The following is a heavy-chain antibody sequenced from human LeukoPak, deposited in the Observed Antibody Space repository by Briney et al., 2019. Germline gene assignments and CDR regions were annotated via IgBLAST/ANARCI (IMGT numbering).Heavy chain of an antibody. V-gene: IGHV4-59*08. J-gene: IGHJ4*02. CDR3: ARSWGSGSAVDY. CDR2: IYYSGST. CDR1: GGSISSYY. D-gene: IGHD3-10*01. Sequence: SETLSLTCTVSGGSISSYYWSWIRQPPGKGLEWIGYIYYSGSTNYNPSLKSRVTISVDTSKNQFSLKLSSVTAADTAVYYCARSWGSGSAVDYWGQGTRVTVSS.